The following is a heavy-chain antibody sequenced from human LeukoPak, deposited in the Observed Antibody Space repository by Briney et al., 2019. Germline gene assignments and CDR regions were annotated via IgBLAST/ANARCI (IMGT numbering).Heavy chain of an antibody. CDR2: IRYDGSNK. CDR3: AKDHIAAAGTSGDAFDI. V-gene: IGHV3-30*02. D-gene: IGHD6-13*01. Sequence: PGGSLRLSCAASGFTFSSYGMHWVRQAPGKGLEWVAFIRYDGSNKYYADSVKGRFTISRDNSKNTLYLQMNSLRAEDTAVYYCAKDHIAAAGTSGDAFDIWGQGTMVTVSS. CDR1: GFTFSSYG. J-gene: IGHJ3*02.